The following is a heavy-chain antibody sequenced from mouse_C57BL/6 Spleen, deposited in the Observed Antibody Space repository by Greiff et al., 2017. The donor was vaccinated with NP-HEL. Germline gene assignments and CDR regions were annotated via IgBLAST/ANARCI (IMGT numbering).Heavy chain of an antibody. V-gene: IGHV1-54*01. J-gene: IGHJ2*01. Sequence: VQLQQSGAELVRPGTSVKVSCKASGYAFTNYLIEWVKQRPGQGLEWIGVINPGSGGTNYNEKFKGKATLTADKSSSTAYMQLSSLTSEDSAVDFCGRYPYDGYYDYWGQGTTLTVSS. CDR3: GRYPYDGYYDY. CDR2: INPGSGGT. CDR1: GYAFTNYL. D-gene: IGHD2-3*01.